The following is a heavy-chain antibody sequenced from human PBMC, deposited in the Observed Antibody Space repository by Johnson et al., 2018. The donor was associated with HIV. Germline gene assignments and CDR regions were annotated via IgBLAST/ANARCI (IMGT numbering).Heavy chain of an antibody. CDR1: GFTFSSYA. J-gene: IGHJ3*02. D-gene: IGHD2-8*01. Sequence: VQLVESGGGVVQPGRSLRLSCAASGFTFSSYAMHWVRQAPGKGLEWVGRIKSKTDGGTTDYAAPVKGRFTISRDDSKNTLYLQMNSLKTEDTAVYYCTTDYTGADAFDIWGQGTMVTVSS. CDR3: TTDYTGADAFDI. V-gene: IGHV3-15*01. CDR2: IKSKTDGGTT.